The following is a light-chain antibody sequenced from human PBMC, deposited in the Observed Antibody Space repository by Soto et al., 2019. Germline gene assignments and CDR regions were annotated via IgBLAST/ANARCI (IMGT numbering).Light chain of an antibody. CDR3: VSFTPSTTYV. CDR1: SSDVGGSNF. J-gene: IGLJ1*01. CDR2: DVA. Sequence: QSVLTQPASVSASPGQSITISCTGTSSDVGGSNFVSWYQQHPGKPPKLIIYDVATRPSGVSNRFSGSKSGSTASLIISRLQTEDEADYYCVSFTPSTTYVFGSGTKVTVL. V-gene: IGLV2-14*03.